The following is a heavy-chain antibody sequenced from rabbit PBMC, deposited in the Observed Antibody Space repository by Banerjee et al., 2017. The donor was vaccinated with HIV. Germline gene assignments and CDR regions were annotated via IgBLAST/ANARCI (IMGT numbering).Heavy chain of an antibody. CDR1: GIDFSSYY. V-gene: IGHV1S7*01. D-gene: IGHD2-1*01. Sequence: QVVEFGGGLVTLGGSLKLSCKASGIDFSSYYMSWVRQAPGKGLEWIGIIYAGKGSTDYASWVNGRFTISSDNAQNTVDLQMNSLTAADTATYFCVRGGYDENYFNLWGPGTLVTVS. J-gene: IGHJ4*01. CDR3: VRGGYDENYFNL. CDR2: IYAGKGST.